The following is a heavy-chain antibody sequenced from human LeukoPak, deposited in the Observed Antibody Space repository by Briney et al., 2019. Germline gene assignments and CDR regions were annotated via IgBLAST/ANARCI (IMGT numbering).Heavy chain of an antibody. Sequence: ASVKVSCKASGYTFTSYDINWVRQATGQGLEWMGWINPNSGGTNYAQKFQGRVTMTRDTSISTAYMELSSLRSEDTAVYYCAADRDGYNSLGYWGQGTLVTVSS. J-gene: IGHJ4*02. V-gene: IGHV1-2*02. CDR2: INPNSGGT. D-gene: IGHD5-24*01. CDR3: AADRDGYNSLGY. CDR1: GYTFTSYD.